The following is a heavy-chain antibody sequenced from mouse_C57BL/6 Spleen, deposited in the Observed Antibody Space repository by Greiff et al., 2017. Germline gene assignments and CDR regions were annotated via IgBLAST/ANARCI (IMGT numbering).Heavy chain of an antibody. CDR3: ARAVSLGILDY. J-gene: IGHJ2*01. CDR1: GYTFTSYW. D-gene: IGHD4-1*01. CDR2: IYPSDSET. Sequence: QVQLQQPGAELVRPGSSVKLSCKASGYTFTSYWMDWVKQRPGQGLEWIGNIYPSDSETHYNQKFKDKATLTVDKSSSTAYMQLSSLTSEDSAVYYCARAVSLGILDYWGQGTTLTVSS. V-gene: IGHV1-61*01.